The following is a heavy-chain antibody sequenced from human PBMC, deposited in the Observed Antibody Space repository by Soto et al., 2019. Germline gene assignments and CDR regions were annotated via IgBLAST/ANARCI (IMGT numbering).Heavy chain of an antibody. V-gene: IGHV6-1*01. J-gene: IGHJ4*02. CDR1: GDSVSSNSAA. D-gene: IGHD2-2*01. CDR2: TYYRSKWHD. CDR3: AIVIFEHQMYPFDS. Sequence: SQTLSLTCAISGDSVSSNSAAWNWIRQSPSRGLEWLGRTYYRSKWHDDYAVSVKSRIAINPDTSKNQFSLQLSSVTPEDTAVYYSAIVIFEHQMYPFDSWGQGTLVTVSS.